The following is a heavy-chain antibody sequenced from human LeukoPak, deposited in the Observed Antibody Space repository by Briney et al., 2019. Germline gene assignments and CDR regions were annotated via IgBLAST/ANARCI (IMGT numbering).Heavy chain of an antibody. CDR1: GFTFDDYG. CDR3: AKLAGTGGFDY. J-gene: IGHJ4*02. V-gene: IGHV3-20*04. Sequence: AGGSLRLSCAASGFTFDDYGMSWVRQAPGKGLEWVSGINWNGGRTGYADSVKGRLTISRDNAKNSLYLQMNSLRAEDTALYYCAKLAGTGGFDYWSQGPLVTVSS. CDR2: INWNGGRT. D-gene: IGHD6-19*01.